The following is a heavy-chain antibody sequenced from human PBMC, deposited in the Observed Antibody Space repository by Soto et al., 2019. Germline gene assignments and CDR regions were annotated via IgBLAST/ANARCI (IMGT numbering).Heavy chain of an antibody. CDR1: GGSISSYY. CDR2: IYYSGST. D-gene: IGHD2-15*01. V-gene: IGHV4-59*01. Sequence: PSETLSLTCTVSGGSISSYYWSWIRQPPGKRLEWIGYIYYSGSTNYNPSKKSRVTISGDTSKNQYSRKLSAEPAAHTTVYFCARTYVMTGYCSGGSCPVDYWGQGTLVTVSS. CDR3: ARTYVMTGYCSGGSCPVDY. J-gene: IGHJ4*02.